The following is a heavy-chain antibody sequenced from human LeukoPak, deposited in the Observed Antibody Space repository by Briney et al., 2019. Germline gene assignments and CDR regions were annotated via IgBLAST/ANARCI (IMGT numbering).Heavy chain of an antibody. CDR3: ARDPSNSSGRSEYLDS. V-gene: IGHV1-18*01. CDR1: GYTFTHHS. CDR2: ISCYNGDT. Sequence: GASVRVSCKASGYTFTHHSISWVRQAPGQGLEWMGWISCYNGDTNYAENFRGRFPMSTDTSTTTAYMELRSLGSDDTAVYYCARDPSNSSGRSEYLDSWGQGTLVTVSS. D-gene: IGHD6-19*01. J-gene: IGHJ4*02.